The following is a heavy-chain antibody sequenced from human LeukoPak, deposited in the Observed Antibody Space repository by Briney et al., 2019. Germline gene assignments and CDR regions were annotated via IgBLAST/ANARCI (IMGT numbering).Heavy chain of an antibody. CDR3: ARGGSSLYAFDI. D-gene: IGHD2-2*01. CDR2: MYSGGST. J-gene: IGHJ3*02. V-gene: IGHV3-53*01. CDR1: GFTVSSNY. Sequence: PGGSLRLSCAASGFTVSSNYMSWVRQAPGKGLGWVSVMYSGGSTFYADSVKGRFTISRDNSKNTLYLQMNSLRAEDTAVYYCARGGSSLYAFDIWGQGTMVTVSS.